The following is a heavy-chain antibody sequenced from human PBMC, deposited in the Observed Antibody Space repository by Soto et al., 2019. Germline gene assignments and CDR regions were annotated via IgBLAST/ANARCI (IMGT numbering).Heavy chain of an antibody. V-gene: IGHV3-48*01. CDR3: GSSASPDAY. Sequence: GGSLRLSCAASGFTFSSYAMSWVRQAPGKGLEWISYINSGSTSVFYADSVKGRFTISRDNAKNSLYLQMNSLRAEDTAVYYCGSSASPDAYWGQGTLVTVSS. J-gene: IGHJ4*02. D-gene: IGHD3-22*01. CDR1: GFTFSSYA. CDR2: INSGSTSV.